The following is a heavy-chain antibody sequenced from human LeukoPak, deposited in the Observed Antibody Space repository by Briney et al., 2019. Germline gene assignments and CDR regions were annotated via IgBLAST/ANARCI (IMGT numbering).Heavy chain of an antibody. D-gene: IGHD4-17*01. Sequence: GASVKVSRKASGGTFSSYAISWVRQAPGQGLEWMGRIIPIFGTANYAQKFQGRVTITTDESTSTAYMELSSLRSEDTAVYYCASGYGDYVELSSYFDYWGQGTLVTVSS. CDR2: IIPIFGTA. J-gene: IGHJ4*02. V-gene: IGHV1-69*05. CDR1: GGTFSSYA. CDR3: ASGYGDYVELSSYFDY.